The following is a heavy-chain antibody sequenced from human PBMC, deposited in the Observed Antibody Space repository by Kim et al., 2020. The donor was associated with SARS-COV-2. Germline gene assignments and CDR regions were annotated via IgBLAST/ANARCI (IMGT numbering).Heavy chain of an antibody. CDR3: ARGVWGCSGGSCFGFDP. J-gene: IGHJ5*02. CDR2: INAGNGNT. Sequence: ASVNVSCKASGYTFTSYAMHWVRQAPGQRLEWMGWINAGNGNTKYSQKFQGRVTITRDTSASTAYMELSSLRSEDRAVYFCARGVWGCSGGSCFGFDPWGQGTLVTVSS. CDR1: GYTFTSYA. D-gene: IGHD2-15*01. V-gene: IGHV1-3*01.